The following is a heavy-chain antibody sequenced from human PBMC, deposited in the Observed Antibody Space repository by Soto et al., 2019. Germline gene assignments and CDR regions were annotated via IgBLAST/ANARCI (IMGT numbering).Heavy chain of an antibody. V-gene: IGHV5-51*01. CDR1: GYSFTSYW. Sequence: GESLKISCKGSGYSFTSYWIGWVRQMPGKGLEWMGIIYPGDSDTRYSPSFQGQVTISADKSISTAYLQWSSLKASDTAMYYCARQGLLRYFDWSIFDYWGQGTLVTVSS. J-gene: IGHJ4*02. CDR3: ARQGLLRYFDWSIFDY. D-gene: IGHD3-9*01. CDR2: IYPGDSDT.